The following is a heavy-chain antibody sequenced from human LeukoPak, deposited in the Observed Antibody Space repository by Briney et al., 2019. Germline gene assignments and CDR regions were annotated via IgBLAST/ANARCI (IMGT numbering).Heavy chain of an antibody. V-gene: IGHV3-23*01. D-gene: IGHD2-15*01. CDR1: GFTFSNYA. CDR2: ISGSGAST. CDR3: AKVASLYCSGGSCYFDY. Sequence: GGSLRLSCAASGFTFSNYAMSWVRQAPGKGLEWVSAISGSGASTNYADSVKDRFTISRDYSTNTLYLQMNSLRAEDSAVYYCAKVASLYCSGGSCYFDYWGQGTLVTVSS. J-gene: IGHJ4*02.